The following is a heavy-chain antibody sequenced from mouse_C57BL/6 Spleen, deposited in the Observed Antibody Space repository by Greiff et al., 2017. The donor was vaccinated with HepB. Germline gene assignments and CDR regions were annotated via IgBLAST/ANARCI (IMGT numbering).Heavy chain of an antibody. Sequence: QVQLQQSGAELVRPGTSVKMSCKASGYTFTNYWIGWAKQRPGHGLEWIGDIYPGGGYTNYNEKFKGKATLTADKSSSTAYMQFSSLPSEDSAIDYCARGGDQLGGYYFDYWGQGTTLTVSS. CDR2: IYPGGGYT. CDR1: GYTFTNYW. D-gene: IGHD4-1*02. J-gene: IGHJ2*01. CDR3: ARGGDQLGGYYFDY. V-gene: IGHV1-63*01.